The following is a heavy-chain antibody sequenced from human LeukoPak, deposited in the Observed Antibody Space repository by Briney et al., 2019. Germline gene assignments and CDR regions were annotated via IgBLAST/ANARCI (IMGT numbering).Heavy chain of an antibody. CDR1: GFTFSNYW. CDR3: ARHDRGSADSSY. D-gene: IGHD2-2*01. J-gene: IGHJ4*02. V-gene: IGHV3-7*01. Sequence: GGSLRLSCVDSGFTFSNYWMSWFRQTPRKGLEWVANINRDGREKYYVDSVKGRFTTSRDNAKNSLYLQMNSLRAEDTALYYCARHDRGSADSSYWGQGTLVTVSA. CDR2: INRDGREK.